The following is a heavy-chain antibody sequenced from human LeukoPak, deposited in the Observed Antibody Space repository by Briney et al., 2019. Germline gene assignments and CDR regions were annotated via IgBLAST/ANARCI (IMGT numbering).Heavy chain of an antibody. V-gene: IGHV4-31*03. J-gene: IGHJ4*02. CDR2: IYYSGST. CDR1: GGSISSGGYY. Sequence: SETLSLTCTVSGGSISSGGYYWRWIRQHPGKGLEWIGYIYYSGSTYYNPSLKSRVTISVDTSKNQFSLKLSSVTAADTAVYYCARVVVVTATPRYFDYWGQGTLVTVSS. D-gene: IGHD2-21*02. CDR3: ARVVVVTATPRYFDY.